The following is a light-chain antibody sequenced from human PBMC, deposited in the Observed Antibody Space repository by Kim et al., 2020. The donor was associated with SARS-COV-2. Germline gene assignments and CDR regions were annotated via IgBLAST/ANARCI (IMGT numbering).Light chain of an antibody. CDR3: QQYATSPRT. Sequence: LSPGERVTLSCRASQSVGKNYLAWYQQKPGQAPRPLIYDASNRATGIPDRFSGSGSGTDFTVTISRLEPEDFAVYYCQQYATSPRTFGQGTKLEI. CDR2: DAS. CDR1: QSVGKNY. J-gene: IGKJ2*01. V-gene: IGKV3-20*01.